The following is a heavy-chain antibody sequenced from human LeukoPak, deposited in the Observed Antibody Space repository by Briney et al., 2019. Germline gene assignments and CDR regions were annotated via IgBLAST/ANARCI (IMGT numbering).Heavy chain of an antibody. Sequence: ASVKVSCKTSGYTFSGSYIHWVRQAPGQGLEWMGRINPNSGDTNYAQNFHGRVTMTRDTSITTAYMELSSLTSDDTAVYFCARSAEHCNNGVCFTDYYMDVWGKGTTVTISS. CDR1: GYTFSGSY. J-gene: IGHJ6*03. CDR3: ARSAEHCNNGVCFTDYYMDV. CDR2: INPNSGDT. D-gene: IGHD2-8*01. V-gene: IGHV1-2*06.